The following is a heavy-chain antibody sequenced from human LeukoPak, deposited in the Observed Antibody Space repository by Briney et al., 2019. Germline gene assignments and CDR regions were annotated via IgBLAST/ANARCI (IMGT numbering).Heavy chain of an antibody. D-gene: IGHD1-26*01. Sequence: SETLSLTCTVSGGSISSSSYYWGWIRQPPGKGLEWIGYIYYSGSTNYNPSLKSRVTISVDTSKNQFSLKLSSVTAADTAVYYCASYSGSYKNWFDPWGQGTLVTVSS. CDR2: IYYSGST. J-gene: IGHJ5*02. CDR1: GGSISSSSYY. CDR3: ASYSGSYKNWFDP. V-gene: IGHV4-61*05.